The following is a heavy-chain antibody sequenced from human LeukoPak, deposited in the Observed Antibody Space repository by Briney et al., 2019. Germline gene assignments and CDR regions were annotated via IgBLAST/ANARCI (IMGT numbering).Heavy chain of an antibody. Sequence: SETLSLTCTVSGDSISSSTYYWGWIRQPPGKGLEWIGRIYISGTTNYNPSLKSRVTISVDKSKNQFSLKLNSVTAADTAVYYCARDGSPYSSGWIDYWGQGTLVTVSS. CDR3: ARDGSPYSSGWIDY. D-gene: IGHD6-19*01. CDR2: IYISGTT. V-gene: IGHV4-39*07. J-gene: IGHJ4*02. CDR1: GDSISSSTYY.